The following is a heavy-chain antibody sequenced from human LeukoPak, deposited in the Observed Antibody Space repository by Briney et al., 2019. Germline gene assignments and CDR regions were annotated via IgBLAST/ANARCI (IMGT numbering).Heavy chain of an antibody. D-gene: IGHD3-16*01. J-gene: IGHJ4*02. V-gene: IGHV3-53*01. CDR2: IYSDNT. Sequence: AGSLRLSCTVSGFTVSSNSMSWVRQAPGKGLEWVSFIYSDNTHYSDSVKVRFTISTDNSKNTQYLQKNSLRAEDTAVYYCARRAGAYAHPYYYWGQGTLVTVSS. CDR3: ARRAGAYAHPYYY. CDR1: GFTVSSNS.